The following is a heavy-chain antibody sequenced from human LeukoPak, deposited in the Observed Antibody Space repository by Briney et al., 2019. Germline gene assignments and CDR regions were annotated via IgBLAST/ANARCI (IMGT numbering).Heavy chain of an antibody. Sequence: SETLSLTCAVSGYSISSGYYWSWIRQPPGKGLEWIGSIYHSGSTYYNPSLKSRVTISVDTSKNQFSLKLSSVTAADTAVYYCARAASDAPYHYDSSGYYFGYWGQGTLVTVSS. CDR1: GYSISSGYY. V-gene: IGHV4-38-2*01. CDR2: IYHSGST. D-gene: IGHD3-22*01. CDR3: ARAASDAPYHYDSSGYYFGY. J-gene: IGHJ4*02.